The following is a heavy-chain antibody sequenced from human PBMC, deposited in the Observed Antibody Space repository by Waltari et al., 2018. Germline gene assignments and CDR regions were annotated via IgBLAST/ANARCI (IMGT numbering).Heavy chain of an antibody. CDR2: ISGSRSRGC. CDR3: ARIRGTLGHYYAMDV. CDR1: GFSITTYS. Sequence: DVQLVESGGGLVQPGGSLRLSCEGSGFSITTYSLHWVRLAPGEGLECVSFISGSRSRGCYYADSVKGRFTVSRDNDKNSLYLQMNNLRAEDTALYYCARIRGTLGHYYAMDVWGHGTTVTVSS. V-gene: IGHV3-48*04. D-gene: IGHD1-26*01. J-gene: IGHJ6*02.